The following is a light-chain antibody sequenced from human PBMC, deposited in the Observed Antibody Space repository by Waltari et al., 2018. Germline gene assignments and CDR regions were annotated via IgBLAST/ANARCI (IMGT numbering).Light chain of an antibody. Sequence: IVLTQSPDTLSLSPGQRATLSCRASQTINNHFLVWYQQKPGQDPRLLIHGASSRATGFPDRFSGSGSGTDFTLTISSLEPEDVAVYYCQQYDGSVLTFGGGTKVEI. CDR2: GAS. V-gene: IGKV3-20*01. CDR1: QTINNHF. J-gene: IGKJ4*01. CDR3: QQYDGSVLT.